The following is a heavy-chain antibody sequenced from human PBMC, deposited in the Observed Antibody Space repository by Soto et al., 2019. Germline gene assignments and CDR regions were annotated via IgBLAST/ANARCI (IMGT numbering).Heavy chain of an antibody. Sequence: QVQLVESGGGVVQPGRSLRLSCAASGFTFSSYGMHWVRQAPGKGLEWVAVIWYDGSNKYYADSVKGRFTISRDNSKNTLYLQMNSLRAEDTAVYYCARDIVGSYYGSGSLMDVWGQGTTVTVSS. CDR2: IWYDGSNK. D-gene: IGHD3-10*01. CDR1: GFTFSSYG. V-gene: IGHV3-33*01. CDR3: ARDIVGSYYGSGSLMDV. J-gene: IGHJ6*02.